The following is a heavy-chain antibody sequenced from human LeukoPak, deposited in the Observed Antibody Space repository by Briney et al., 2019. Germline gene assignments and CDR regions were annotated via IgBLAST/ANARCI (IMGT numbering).Heavy chain of an antibody. CDR3: ARDAIAAAGTQLPYYYYYMDV. J-gene: IGHJ6*03. D-gene: IGHD6-13*01. CDR2: INPNSGGT. V-gene: IGHV1-2*02. Sequence: ASVKVSCKASGYTLTVYYIHWVRQAPGQGLEWMGWINPNSGGTNYQGRVTMTRDTSISTAYMELSRLRSDDTAVYYCARDAIAAAGTQLPYYYYYMDVWGKGTTVTISS. CDR1: GYTLTVYY.